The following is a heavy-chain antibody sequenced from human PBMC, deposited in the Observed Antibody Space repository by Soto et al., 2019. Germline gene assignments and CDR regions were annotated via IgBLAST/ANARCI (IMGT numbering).Heavy chain of an antibody. V-gene: IGHV1-18*01. D-gene: IGHD6-19*01. CDR3: ARPVASGWESGFDY. Sequence: QVQLVQSGAEVKKPGASVKVSCKASGYTFITYAISWVRQAPGQGLEWMGWINTFNGNTKYAQKFQGRVTMTTDTSTSTAYMDLRSLRSDDTAVYYCARPVASGWESGFDYWGQGTLVTVSS. CDR2: INTFNGNT. J-gene: IGHJ4*02. CDR1: GYTFITYA.